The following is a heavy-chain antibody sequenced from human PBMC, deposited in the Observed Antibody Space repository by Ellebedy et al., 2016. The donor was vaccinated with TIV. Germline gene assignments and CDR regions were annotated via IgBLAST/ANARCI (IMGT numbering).Heavy chain of an antibody. J-gene: IGHJ4*02. D-gene: IGHD6-19*01. CDR2: IRYDGSNK. CDR1: GFTFSSYG. Sequence: PGGSLRLSCAASGFTFSSYGMHWVRQAPGKGLECVAFIRYDGSNKYYADSVKGRFTISRDNSKNTLYLQMTSLRAEETAVYYCAKAYSIAVAGTYLDYWGQGTLVTVSS. V-gene: IGHV3-30*02. CDR3: AKAYSIAVAGTYLDY.